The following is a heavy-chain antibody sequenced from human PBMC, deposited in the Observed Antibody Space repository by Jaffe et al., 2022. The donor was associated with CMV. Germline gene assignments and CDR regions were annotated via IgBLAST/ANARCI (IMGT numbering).Heavy chain of an antibody. J-gene: IGHJ4*02. V-gene: IGHV3-53*02. D-gene: IGHD6-13*01. CDR1: GFTVSSNY. CDR3: ARDFGSSLGVFDY. Sequence: EVQLVETGGGLIQPGGSLRLSCAASGFTVSSNYMSWVRQAPGKGLEWVSVIYSGGSTYYADSVKGRFTISRDNSKNTLYLQMNSLRAEDTAVYYCARDFGSSLGVFDYWGQGTLVTVSS. CDR2: IYSGGST.